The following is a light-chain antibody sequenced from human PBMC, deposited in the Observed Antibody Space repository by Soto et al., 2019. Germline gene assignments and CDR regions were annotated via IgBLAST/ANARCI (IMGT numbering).Light chain of an antibody. V-gene: IGKV1-27*01. J-gene: IGKJ1*01. CDR2: AAS. Sequence: DIQMTQSPSSLSASVGDRVTFTCRASRDITNHLAWYQQKQGKVPKLLIYAASTLQSGVPSRFSGSGSGTDFTLTISSLQPEDVATYFCLTYNSGLWTFGQGTEVEIK. CDR3: LTYNSGLWT. CDR1: RDITNH.